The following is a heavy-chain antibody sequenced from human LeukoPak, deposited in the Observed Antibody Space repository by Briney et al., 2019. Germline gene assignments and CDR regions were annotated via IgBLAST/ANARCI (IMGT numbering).Heavy chain of an antibody. D-gene: IGHD6-19*01. CDR2: ISAYNGNT. V-gene: IGHV1-18*01. Sequence: GASVKVSCKASGYTFTSYGISWVRQAPGQGLEWMGWISAYNGNTNYAQKLQGRVTMTTDTSTSTAYMELRSLRSDDTAVYYCARDLAVAATLNWFDPWGQGTLVTVSS. CDR3: ARDLAVAATLNWFDP. J-gene: IGHJ5*02. CDR1: GYTFTSYG.